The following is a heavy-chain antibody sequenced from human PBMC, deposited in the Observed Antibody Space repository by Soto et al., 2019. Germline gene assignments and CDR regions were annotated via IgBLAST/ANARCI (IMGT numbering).Heavy chain of an antibody. D-gene: IGHD1-26*01. V-gene: IGHV4-4*02. CDR3: ARGYSGNYLSFDH. CDR2: IYHSGST. CDR1: GGSISSSNW. J-gene: IGHJ4*02. Sequence: SETLSLTCAVSGGSISSSNWWSWVRQPPGKGLEWIGEIYHSGSTNYNPSLKSRVTIPGDTSKNQFSLMLSSVTAADTAVYFCARGYSGNYLSFDHWGQGRLVTVSS.